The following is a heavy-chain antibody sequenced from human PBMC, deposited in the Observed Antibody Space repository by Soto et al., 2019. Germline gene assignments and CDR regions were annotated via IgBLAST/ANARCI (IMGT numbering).Heavy chain of an antibody. D-gene: IGHD2-2*01. V-gene: IGHV4-31*03. CDR1: GGSITSSGYY. J-gene: IGHJ4*02. CDR2: TSNSGST. Sequence: QVQLQESGPGLVKPSQTLSLTCTVSGGSITSSGYYWSWIRQHPGEGLEWIGFTSNSGSTSYNPSLKRRVTISVDTSRNQFSLALKSVTVADTAVYHCARGGGSTKVDYWGKGTLVTVSP. CDR3: ARGGGSTKVDY.